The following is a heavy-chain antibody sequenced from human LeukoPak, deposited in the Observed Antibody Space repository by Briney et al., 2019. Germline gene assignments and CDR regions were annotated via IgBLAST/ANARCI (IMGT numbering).Heavy chain of an antibody. CDR2: IHNSASP. Sequence: SETLSLTCTVSGASISSYYWTWIRQPAGKGLEWIGRIHNSASPNYNPSLKSRVTLSIDTSKNQVSLKLTSVTAADTAVYYCARKSATGQLDYWGQGTLVTVSS. J-gene: IGHJ4*02. V-gene: IGHV4-4*07. CDR3: ARKSATGQLDY. D-gene: IGHD1-1*01. CDR1: GASISSYY.